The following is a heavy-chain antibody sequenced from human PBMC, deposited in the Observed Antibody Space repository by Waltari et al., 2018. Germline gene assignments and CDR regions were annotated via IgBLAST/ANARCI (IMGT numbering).Heavy chain of an antibody. CDR1: GYSFTSYW. D-gene: IGHD2-15*01. CDR3: ATRRCSGGSCYAYDY. Sequence: EVQLVQSGAEVKKPGASLKLSCKGSGYSFTSYWIGWVRQRPGKGLEWMGIIYPGDSDTRYSPSFQGQVTISADKSMSTAYLHWSRLKASDTAMYYCATRRCSGGSCYAYDYWGQGTLVTVSS. CDR2: IYPGDSDT. J-gene: IGHJ4*02. V-gene: IGHV5-51*01.